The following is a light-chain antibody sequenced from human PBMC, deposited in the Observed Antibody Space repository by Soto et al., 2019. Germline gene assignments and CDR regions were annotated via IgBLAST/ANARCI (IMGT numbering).Light chain of an antibody. CDR1: QTIDNT. Sequence: EIVMTQSPATLSLSPVDRATLSCRASQTIDNTLAWYQRKPGQAPRLLIYDASTRATGVPARFSGSGSGTDFTLTISSLQSEDFAVYYCQHYNYWPYTFGQGTKVDIK. V-gene: IGKV3-15*01. CDR3: QHYNYWPYT. CDR2: DAS. J-gene: IGKJ2*01.